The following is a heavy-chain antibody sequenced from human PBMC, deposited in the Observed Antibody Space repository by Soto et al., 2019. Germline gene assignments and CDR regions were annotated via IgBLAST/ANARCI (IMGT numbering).Heavy chain of an antibody. D-gene: IGHD4-4*01. J-gene: IGHJ6*02. V-gene: IGHV3-7*01. CDR3: ASRGHYSNYPYYYYGMDV. Sequence: GGSLRLSCAASGFTFSSYWMSWVRQAPGKGLEWVANIKQDGSEKYYVDSVKGRFTISRDNAKNSLYLQMNSLRAEDTAVYYCASRGHYSNYPYYYYGMDVWGQGTTVTVSS. CDR2: IKQDGSEK. CDR1: GFTFSSYW.